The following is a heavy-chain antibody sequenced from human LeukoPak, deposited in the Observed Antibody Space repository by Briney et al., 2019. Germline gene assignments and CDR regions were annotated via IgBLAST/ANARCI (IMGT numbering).Heavy chain of an antibody. V-gene: IGHV3-66*01. CDR3: ASSAALPVLPDY. CDR2: LYSGGST. J-gene: IGHJ4*02. CDR1: GFTFSSYA. D-gene: IGHD6-25*01. Sequence: GGSLRLSCPASGFTFSSYAMSWVRQAPGKGLEWVSLLYSGGSTYYADSVKGRFTISRDNSKKTLYLQMNSLRAEDTAVYYCASSAALPVLPDYWGQGTLVTVSS.